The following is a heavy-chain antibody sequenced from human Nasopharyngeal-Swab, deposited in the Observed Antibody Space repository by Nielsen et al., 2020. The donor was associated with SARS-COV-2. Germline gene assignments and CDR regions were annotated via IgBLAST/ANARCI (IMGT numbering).Heavy chain of an antibody. D-gene: IGHD6-19*01. J-gene: IGHJ4*02. V-gene: IGHV3-48*02. CDR1: GFAFTDYS. CDR2: ITSSSSTR. Sequence: GESLKISCAASGFAFTDYSMDWVRQAPGKGLEWVSYITSSSSTRYYADSVKGRFTVSRDNAKNSLYLQMSSLRDEDTAVYYCARDLIAVAGGFDYWGQGTLVTVSS. CDR3: ARDLIAVAGGFDY.